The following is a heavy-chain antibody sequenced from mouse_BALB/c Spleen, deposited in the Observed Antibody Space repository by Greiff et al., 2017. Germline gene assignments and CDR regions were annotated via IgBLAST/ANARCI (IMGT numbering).Heavy chain of an antibody. V-gene: IGHV1-54*01. J-gene: IGHJ4*01. CDR1: GYAFTNYL. Sequence: QVQLQQSGAELVRPGTSVKVSCKASGYAFTNYLIEWVKQRPGQGLEWIGVINPGSGVTNYNEKFKGKATLTADKSSSTAYMQLSSLTSDDSAVYFCARGRRGYAMDYWGQGTSVTVSS. CDR3: ARGRRGYAMDY. CDR2: INPGSGVT.